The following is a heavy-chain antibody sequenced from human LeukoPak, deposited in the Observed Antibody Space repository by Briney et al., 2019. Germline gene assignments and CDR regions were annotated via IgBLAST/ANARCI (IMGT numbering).Heavy chain of an antibody. CDR3: ARVSGSQYWFDY. CDR1: GGSISSGDYS. V-gene: IGHV4-30-4*01. J-gene: IGHJ4*02. Sequence: SETLSLTCTVSGGSISSGDYSWSWIRQPPGKGLEWIGYIYYSGSTYYNPSLKSRVTISVDTSKNQFSLKLSSVTAADTAVYYCARVSGSQYWFDYWGQGTLVTVSS. D-gene: IGHD1-26*01. CDR2: IYYSGST.